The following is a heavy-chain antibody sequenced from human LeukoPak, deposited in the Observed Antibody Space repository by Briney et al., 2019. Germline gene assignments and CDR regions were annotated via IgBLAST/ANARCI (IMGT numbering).Heavy chain of an antibody. V-gene: IGHV3-23*01. J-gene: IGHJ4*02. Sequence: GGSLRLSCAASGFTFSSYWMSWVRQAPGKGLEWVSAISGSGGSTYYADSVKGRFTISRDNSKNTLYLQMNSLRAEDTAVYYCAKAPFRNYYDSSGYFVLYFDYWGQGTLVTVSS. D-gene: IGHD3-22*01. CDR2: ISGSGGST. CDR1: GFTFSSYW. CDR3: AKAPFRNYYDSSGYFVLYFDY.